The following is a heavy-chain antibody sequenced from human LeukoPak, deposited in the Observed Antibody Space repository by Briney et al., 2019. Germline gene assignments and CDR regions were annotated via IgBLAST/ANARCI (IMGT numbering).Heavy chain of an antibody. Sequence: GESLKISCKGSGYSFTTYWIGWVRQIPGKGLEWMGIIYPGDSHTIYSPSFRGQVTMSAGKSISTAYLQWSSLKASDTAMYYCARLLGSSSSSWASFDYWGQGTLVTVSS. D-gene: IGHD6-13*01. CDR2: IYPGDSHT. CDR1: GYSFTTYW. J-gene: IGHJ4*02. V-gene: IGHV5-51*01. CDR3: ARLLGSSSSSWASFDY.